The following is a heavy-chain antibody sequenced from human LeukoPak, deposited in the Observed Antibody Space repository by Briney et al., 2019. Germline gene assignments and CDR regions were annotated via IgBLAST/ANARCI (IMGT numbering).Heavy chain of an antibody. CDR3: ATGRGYYYDSSGYWR. CDR1: GFTVSSNY. Sequence: GGSLRLSCAASGFTVSSNYMSWVRQAPGKGLEWVSVIYSGGSTYYADSVKGRFTISRDNSKNTLYLQMNSLRAEDTAVYYCATGRGYYYDSSGYWRWGQVTLVTVSS. J-gene: IGHJ4*02. D-gene: IGHD3-22*01. CDR2: IYSGGST. V-gene: IGHV3-53*01.